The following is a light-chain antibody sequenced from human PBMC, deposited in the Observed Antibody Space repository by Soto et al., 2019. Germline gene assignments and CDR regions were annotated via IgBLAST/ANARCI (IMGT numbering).Light chain of an antibody. V-gene: IGKV3-11*01. J-gene: IGKJ5*01. CDR3: QQRSNWPIS. Sequence: EIVLTQSPATLSFSPGERATLSCRASQSVSSYLAWYQHKPGQAPRLLIYDASNRATGIPARFSGSGSGTDFTLTIISLEHEDCAVYDCQQRSNWPISFGQGTPLEIK. CDR1: QSVSSY. CDR2: DAS.